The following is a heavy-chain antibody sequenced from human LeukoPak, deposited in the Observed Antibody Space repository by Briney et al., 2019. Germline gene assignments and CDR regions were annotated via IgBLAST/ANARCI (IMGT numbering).Heavy chain of an antibody. Sequence: GGSLRLSCAASGFTFSSYWMSWVRQAPGKGLEWVSTISGSGYSTYYADSVKGRFTISRDNAKNSLYLQMNSLRAEDTAVYYCAGRSGSFDCWGQGTLVTVSA. J-gene: IGHJ4*02. CDR3: AGRSGSFDC. D-gene: IGHD3-10*01. CDR1: GFTFSSYW. CDR2: ISGSGYST. V-gene: IGHV3-23*01.